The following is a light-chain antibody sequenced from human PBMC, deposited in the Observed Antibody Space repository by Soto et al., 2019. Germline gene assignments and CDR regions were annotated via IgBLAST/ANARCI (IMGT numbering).Light chain of an antibody. V-gene: IGLV2-14*01. CDR3: SSYTSDTPL. CDR2: EVS. CDR1: SSDLGGYNY. Sequence: QSVLTQPASVSGSPGQSITISCTGTSSDLGGYNYVSWYQQHPGKAPKLMIYEVSNRPSGVSNRFSGSKSGNTASLTISGLQAEDEADYYCSSYTSDTPLFGTGTKVTVL. J-gene: IGLJ1*01.